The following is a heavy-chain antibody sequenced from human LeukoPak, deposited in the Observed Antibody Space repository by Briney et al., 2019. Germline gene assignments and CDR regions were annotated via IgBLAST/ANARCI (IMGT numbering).Heavy chain of an antibody. D-gene: IGHD1-26*01. CDR1: GASISSYY. V-gene: IGHV4-59*01. Sequence: SETLSLTCTVSGASISSYYWNWIRRPPGKGLEWIGYIYYNGNTNYSPSLKSRVTMSVDTSKNLFSLKVSSVTAADTAVYYCARGRSNYYGMDVWGQGTTVTVSS. CDR3: ARGRSNYYGMDV. J-gene: IGHJ6*02. CDR2: IYYNGNT.